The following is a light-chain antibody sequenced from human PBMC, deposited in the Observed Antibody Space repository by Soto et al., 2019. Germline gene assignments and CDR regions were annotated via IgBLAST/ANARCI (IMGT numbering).Light chain of an antibody. CDR3: QQYGSSPLT. Sequence: EIVLTQSPGTLSLSPGERATLSCRASQSVSSSYLAWYQQKPGQAPRLLIYGASSRATGIPDRFSGSGSGTDFTLTISRLEPYDFAVYYCQQYGSSPLTYGGGTKV. CDR1: QSVSSSY. V-gene: IGKV3-20*01. CDR2: GAS. J-gene: IGKJ4*01.